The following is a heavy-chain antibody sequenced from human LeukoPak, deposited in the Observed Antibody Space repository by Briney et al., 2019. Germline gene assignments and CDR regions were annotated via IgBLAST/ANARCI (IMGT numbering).Heavy chain of an antibody. D-gene: IGHD4-17*01. V-gene: IGHV3-9*01. CDR1: GFTFDDYA. Sequence: AGGSLRLSCAASGFTFDDYAMHWVRQAPGKGLEWVSGISWNSGSISYADSVKGRFTISRDNAKNSLYLQMNSLRAEDTALYYCAKDIYDYGDYGAFDYWGQGTLVTVSS. CDR2: ISWNSGSI. J-gene: IGHJ4*02. CDR3: AKDIYDYGDYGAFDY.